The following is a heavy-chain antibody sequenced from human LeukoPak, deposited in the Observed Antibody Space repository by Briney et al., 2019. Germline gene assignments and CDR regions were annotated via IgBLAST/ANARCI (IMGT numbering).Heavy chain of an antibody. CDR2: IIPIFGTA. D-gene: IGHD6-13*01. J-gene: IGHJ4*02. V-gene: IGHV1-69*05. Sequence: SVKVSCKASGGTFSSYAISWVRQAPGQGLEWMGRIIPIFGTANYAQKFQGRVTITTDESTSTAYMELSSLGSEDTAVYYCAIPPHPHSSGWYRKPYTHYFDYWGQGTLVTVSS. CDR1: GGTFSSYA. CDR3: AIPPHPHSSGWYRKPYTHYFDY.